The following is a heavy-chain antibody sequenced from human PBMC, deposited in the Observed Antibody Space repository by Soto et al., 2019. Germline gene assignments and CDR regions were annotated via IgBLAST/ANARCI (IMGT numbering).Heavy chain of an antibody. CDR3: ARMITFGESKPKASDI. CDR1: GGSISSGGYS. Sequence: SETLSLTCAVSGGSISSGGYSRSWIRQPPGKGLEWIGYIYHNGSTYYNPSLKSRVTISVDRSKNQFSLKLSSVTAADTAVYYCARMITFGESKPKASDIWGQRTMATVS. D-gene: IGHD3-16*01. CDR2: IYHNGST. J-gene: IGHJ3*02. V-gene: IGHV4-30-2*01.